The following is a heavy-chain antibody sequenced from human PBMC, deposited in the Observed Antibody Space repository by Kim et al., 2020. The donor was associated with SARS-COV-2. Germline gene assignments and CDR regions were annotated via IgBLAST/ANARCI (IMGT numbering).Heavy chain of an antibody. CDR1: GGSFSGYY. V-gene: IGHV4-34*01. J-gene: IGHJ4*01. CDR3: ARSPQYYYDSSGYYRVYY. CDR2: INHSGST. D-gene: IGHD3-22*01. Sequence: SETLSLTCAVYGGSFSGYYWSWIRQPPGKGLEWIGEINHSGSTNYNPSLKSRVTISVDTSKNQFSLKLSSVTAADTAVYYCARSPQYYYDSSGYYRVYY.